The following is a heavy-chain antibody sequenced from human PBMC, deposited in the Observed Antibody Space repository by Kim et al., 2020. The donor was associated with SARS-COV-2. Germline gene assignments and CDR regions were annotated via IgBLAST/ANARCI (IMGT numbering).Heavy chain of an antibody. CDR1: EFPLSSYA. D-gene: IGHD6-6*01. CDR3: APTPIPARRGRALHI. CDR2: TPVSGGTT. V-gene: IGHV3-23*01. J-gene: IGHJ3*02. Sequence: GGSLRLSCTASEFPLSSYAMSWDRHAPGKALEWVSTTPVSGGTTYYADSVTGRFTFSRDNSKSALYLQMNSLRTEETAVYYCAPTPIPARRGRALHIWG.